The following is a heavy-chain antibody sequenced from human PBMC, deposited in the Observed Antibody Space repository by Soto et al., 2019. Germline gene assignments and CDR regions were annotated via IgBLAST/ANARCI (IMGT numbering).Heavy chain of an antibody. V-gene: IGHV1-46*03. D-gene: IGHD2-21*02. CDR1: GYTVTRHY. CDR2: IDPSGGST. J-gene: IGHJ4*02. Sequence: QVQLVQSGAEVKKPGASVKVSCKASGYTVTRHYMHWVRQAPGQGLEWMGIIDPSGGSTTYAQKFQDSVTMTRDMSTRTVYMELSSLGSDDTAIYYCTRGSTVVTLDYFDSWGQGTLVTVSS. CDR3: TRGSTVVTLDYFDS.